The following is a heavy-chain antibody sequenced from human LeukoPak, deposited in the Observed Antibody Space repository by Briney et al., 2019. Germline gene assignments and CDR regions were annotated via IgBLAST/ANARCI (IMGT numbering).Heavy chain of an antibody. D-gene: IGHD4-17*01. CDR2: INSDGSST. V-gene: IGHV3-74*01. J-gene: IGHJ6*03. CDR3: ARASYGDYCYYYYMDV. CDR1: GFTFSSYW. Sequence: PGGSLRLSCAASGFTFSSYWMHWVRQAPGKGLVWVSRINSDGSSTSYADSVKGRFTISRDNAKNTLYLQMNSLRAEDTAVYYCARASYGDYCYYYYMDVWGKGTTVTVSS.